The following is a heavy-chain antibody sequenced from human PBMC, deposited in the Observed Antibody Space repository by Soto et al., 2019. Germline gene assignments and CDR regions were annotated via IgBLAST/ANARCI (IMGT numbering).Heavy chain of an antibody. Sequence: QVQLQESGPGLVKPSETLSLSCTVSGDYISSHYWSWIRQPPGKGLEWIGYVYHDEKTDSKPSLKSRFTISMETSKNQTSLSLPSATTTDSAVYHCERPKGITPAVWYVEHWGRGPPVTVSS. J-gene: IGHJ2*01. CDR1: GDYISSHY. V-gene: IGHV4-59*08. CDR2: VYHDEKT. D-gene: IGHD1-20*01. CDR3: ERPKGITPAVWYVEH.